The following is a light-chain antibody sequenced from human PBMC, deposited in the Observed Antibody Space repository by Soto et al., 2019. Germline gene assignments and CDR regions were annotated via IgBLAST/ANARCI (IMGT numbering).Light chain of an antibody. J-gene: IGLJ2*01. V-gene: IGLV2-8*01. CDR3: ISYAGSNKPA. CDR1: SSDVGGYNY. CDR2: DVN. Sequence: QSALTQPPSASGSPGQSVAISCSGTSSDVGGYNYVSWYQQHPGKAPKLMIYDVNKRPSGVPDRFSGSKSGNTASLTVSGFQAEDVAVFYCISYAGSNKPAFGGGTKLTVL.